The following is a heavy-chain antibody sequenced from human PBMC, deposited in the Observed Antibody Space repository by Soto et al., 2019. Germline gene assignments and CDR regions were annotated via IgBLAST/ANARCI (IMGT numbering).Heavy chain of an antibody. CDR2: IYWNDDK. Sequence: CGRTHGNPPPTLTLTCIFYGFSLTTSGVGVGWVPQTTATGTEWLALIYWNDDKRYSPSLKSRLTITKDTSKNQVVLTMTNMDPVDTATYYCADRGGYYYDSSGYYHRTYYFDYWGQGTMVTVSS. CDR1: GFSLTTSGVG. V-gene: IGHV2-5*01. D-gene: IGHD3-22*01. J-gene: IGHJ4*02. CDR3: ADRGGYYYDSSGYYHRTYYFDY.